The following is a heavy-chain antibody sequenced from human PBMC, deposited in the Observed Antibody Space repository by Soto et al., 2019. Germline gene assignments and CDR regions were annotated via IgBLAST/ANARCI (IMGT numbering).Heavy chain of an antibody. CDR3: ARRITIFFWFDP. Sequence: SETLSLTCTVSGGSISSYYWSWIRQPPGKGLEWIGYIYYSGSTNYNPSLKSRVTISVDTSKNQFSLKLSSVTAADTAVYYCARRITIFFWFDPWGQGTLVTVSS. J-gene: IGHJ5*02. D-gene: IGHD3-3*01. CDR1: GGSISSYY. V-gene: IGHV4-59*01. CDR2: IYYSGST.